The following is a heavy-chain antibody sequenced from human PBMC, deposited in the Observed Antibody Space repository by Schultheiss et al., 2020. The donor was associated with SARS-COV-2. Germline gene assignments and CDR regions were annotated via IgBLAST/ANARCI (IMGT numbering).Heavy chain of an antibody. V-gene: IGHV3-7*03. D-gene: IGHD6-13*01. CDR1: GFTFSSYS. Sequence: GGSLRLSCAASGFTFSSYSMNWVRQAPGKGLEWVADIKCDGSEKYYVDSVKGRFTISRDNAKNSLYLQMNSLRAEDTAVYYCATESSWLRYYYYYGMDVWGQGTTVTVSS. J-gene: IGHJ6*02. CDR3: ATESSWLRYYYYYGMDV. CDR2: IKCDGSEK.